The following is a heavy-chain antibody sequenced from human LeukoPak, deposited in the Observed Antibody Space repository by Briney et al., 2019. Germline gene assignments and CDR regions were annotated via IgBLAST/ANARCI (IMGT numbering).Heavy chain of an antibody. CDR1: GGSISSGGYY. V-gene: IGHV4-31*03. D-gene: IGHD3-9*01. J-gene: IGHJ4*02. CDR3: ASYYDILTGYYYYFDY. CDR2: IYYSGST. Sequence: PLETLSLTCTVSGGSISSGGYYWSWIRQHPGKGLEWIGYIYYSGSTYYNPSLKSRVTISVDTSKNQFSLKLSSVTAADTAVYYCASYYDILTGYYYYFDYWGQGTLVNVSS.